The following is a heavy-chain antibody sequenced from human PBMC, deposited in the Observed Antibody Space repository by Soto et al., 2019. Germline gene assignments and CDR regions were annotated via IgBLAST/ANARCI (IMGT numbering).Heavy chain of an antibody. CDR2: IWYDGTNK. CDR3: ARNREYSDYGAFYYGMDV. CDR1: GFTFSAYG. V-gene: IGHV3-33*01. Sequence: QVQLVESEGGVVQPGRSLGLSCAASGFTFSAYGMHWVRQAPGKGLEWVALIWYDGTNKYYADSVKGRFTISRDESKNTLYLQMTNLRAEDTAVYYCARNREYSDYGAFYYGMDVWGQGTTVTVSS. J-gene: IGHJ6*02. D-gene: IGHD5-12*01.